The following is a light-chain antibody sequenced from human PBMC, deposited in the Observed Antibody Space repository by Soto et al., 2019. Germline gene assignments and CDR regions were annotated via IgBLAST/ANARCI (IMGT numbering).Light chain of an antibody. CDR2: AAS. J-gene: IGKJ1*01. CDR1: QDISDY. CDR3: QQSYSSPRT. Sequence: DIQLTQSPSFLPAYVGDRVTITFRASQDISDYLAWYQQRPGQAPKILIYAASTLQSGVPSRFSGSGSGTDCTLTISSLQPEDFETYYCQQSYSSPRTFGQGTKVDIK. V-gene: IGKV1-39*01.